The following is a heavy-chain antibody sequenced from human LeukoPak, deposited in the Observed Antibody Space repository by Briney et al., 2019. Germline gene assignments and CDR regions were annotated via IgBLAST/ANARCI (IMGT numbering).Heavy chain of an antibody. Sequence: ASVKVSCKASGYTFTIYGISWVRQAPGQGLEWMGWISAYNGSTNYAQKLQGRVTMTTDTSTSTAYMELRSLRSDDTAVYYCARADTAMAYFDYWGQGTLVTVSS. V-gene: IGHV1-18*01. CDR3: ARADTAMAYFDY. J-gene: IGHJ4*02. CDR2: ISAYNGST. CDR1: GYTFTIYG. D-gene: IGHD5-18*01.